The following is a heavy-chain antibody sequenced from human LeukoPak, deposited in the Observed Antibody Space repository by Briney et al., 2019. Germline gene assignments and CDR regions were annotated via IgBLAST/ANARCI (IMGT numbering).Heavy chain of an antibody. D-gene: IGHD5-24*01. J-gene: IGHJ4*02. V-gene: IGHV3-33*06. CDR2: IWYDGSNK. Sequence: PGGSLRLSCAASGFTFSSYAMHWVRQAPGKGLEWVAVIWYDGSNKYYADSVKGRFTISRDNSKNTLYLQMNSLRAEDTAVYYCAKVADGYKHFDYWGQGTLVTVSS. CDR1: GFTFSSYA. CDR3: AKVADGYKHFDY.